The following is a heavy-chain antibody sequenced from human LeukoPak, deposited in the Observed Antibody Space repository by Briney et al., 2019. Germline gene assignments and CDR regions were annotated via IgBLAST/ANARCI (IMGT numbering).Heavy chain of an antibody. CDR3: AKEFDSGHGSFTGGMFDS. V-gene: IGHV3-23*01. CDR1: GFTFNSYA. J-gene: IGHJ5*01. D-gene: IGHD1-26*01. Sequence: GGSLRLSCAASGFTFNSYAMSWVRQAPGKGLEWVAGISGSGTSTPSADSVKGRFTISRDNSKNTLYLQMNSLRAEDTAVYYCAKEFDSGHGSFTGGMFDSWGHGTLVTVSS. CDR2: ISGSGTST.